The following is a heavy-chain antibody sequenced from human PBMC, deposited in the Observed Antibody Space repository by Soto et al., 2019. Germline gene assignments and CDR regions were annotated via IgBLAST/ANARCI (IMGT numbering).Heavy chain of an antibody. V-gene: IGHV3-30-3*01. CDR2: ISYDGSNK. CDR1: GFTFSTYA. J-gene: IGHJ6*02. Sequence: QVQLVESGGGVVQPGRSLRLSCAASGFTFSTYAVYWVRQAPGKGLEWVAVISYDGSNKYYADSVKGRFTISRDNSKNTLYLQMNSLRAEDTSLYYCARDRTPGPEFYSAMDVWGQGTTVTVSS. CDR3: ARDRTPGPEFYSAMDV. D-gene: IGHD2-15*01.